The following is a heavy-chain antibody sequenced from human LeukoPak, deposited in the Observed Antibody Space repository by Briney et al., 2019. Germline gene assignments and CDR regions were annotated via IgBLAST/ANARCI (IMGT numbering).Heavy chain of an antibody. D-gene: IGHD6-13*01. CDR2: IYYSGST. J-gene: IGHJ4*02. CDR3: ARSSMYSSSWPDY. CDR1: GGSISSYY. V-gene: IGHV4-59*08. Sequence: SETLSLTCTVSGGSISSYYWSWIRQPPGKGLEWIGYIYYSGSTNYNPSLKSRVTISVDTSKNQFSLKLSSVTAADTAVYYCARSSMYSSSWPDYWGQGTLVTVSS.